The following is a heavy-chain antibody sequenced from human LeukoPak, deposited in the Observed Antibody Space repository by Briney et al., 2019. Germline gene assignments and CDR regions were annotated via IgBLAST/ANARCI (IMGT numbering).Heavy chain of an antibody. J-gene: IGHJ4*02. CDR2: IYYSGST. CDR1: GGSFSSYY. V-gene: IGHV4-59*01. CDR3: ARGPYSGYDYSGFDY. Sequence: SETLSLTCAVYGGSFSSYYWSWIRQPPGKGLEWIGYIYYSGSTNYNPSLKSRVTISVDTSKNQFSLKLSSVTAADTAVYYCARGPYSGYDYSGFDYWGQGTLVTVSS. D-gene: IGHD5-12*01.